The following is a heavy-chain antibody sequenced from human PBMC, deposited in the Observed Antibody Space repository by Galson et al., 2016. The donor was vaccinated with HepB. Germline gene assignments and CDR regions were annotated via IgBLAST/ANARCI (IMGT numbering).Heavy chain of an antibody. V-gene: IGHV3-49*03. Sequence: SLRLSCATSGFIFGDFAMNWFRQAPGKGLEWVGFIRSKTYGGTTEYAASVKGRFTISRDDSKSIAYLQMNSLKIEDKAVYFCSRGGGFRCSRSSCYLVRHSYFDYWGQGSLVTVSS. J-gene: IGHJ4*02. D-gene: IGHD2-2*01. CDR2: IRSKTYGGTT. CDR3: SRGGGFRCSRSSCYLVRHSYFDY. CDR1: GFIFGDFA.